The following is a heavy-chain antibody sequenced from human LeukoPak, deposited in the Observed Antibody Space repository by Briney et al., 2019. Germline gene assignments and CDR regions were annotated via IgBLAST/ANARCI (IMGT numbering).Heavy chain of an antibody. CDR2: INWNGGGT. CDR1: GFTFDDYG. Sequence: GGSLRLSCAASGFTFDDYGMSWVRHAPGKGLEWVSGINWNGGGTVYADSVKGRFTISRDNAKNSLYLQMNSLRAEDTALYYCARVSYYYDSSGYYLDAFDIWGQGTMVTVSS. D-gene: IGHD3-22*01. J-gene: IGHJ3*02. CDR3: ARVSYYYDSSGYYLDAFDI. V-gene: IGHV3-20*04.